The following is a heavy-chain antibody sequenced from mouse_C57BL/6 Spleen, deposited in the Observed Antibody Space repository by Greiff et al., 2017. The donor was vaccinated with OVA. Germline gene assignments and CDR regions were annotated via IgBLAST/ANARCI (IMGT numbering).Heavy chain of an antibody. CDR3: ASYDYDLAY. CDR1: GYTFTSYW. V-gene: IGHV1-72*01. J-gene: IGHJ3*01. CDR2: IDPNSGGT. D-gene: IGHD2-4*01. Sequence: QVQLQQPGAELVKPGASVKLSCKASGYTFTSYWMHWVKQRPGRGLEWLGRIDPNSGGTKYNEKFKSKATRTVDKPSSTAYMQLSSLTSEDSAVYYCASYDYDLAYWGQGTLVTVSA.